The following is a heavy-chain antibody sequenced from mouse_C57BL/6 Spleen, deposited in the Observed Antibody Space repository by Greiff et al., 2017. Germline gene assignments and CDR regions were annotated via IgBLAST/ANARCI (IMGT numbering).Heavy chain of an antibody. V-gene: IGHV5-17*01. CDR1: GFTFSDYG. CDR3: ARGITTVRYFDY. D-gene: IGHD1-1*01. CDR2: ISSGSSTI. Sequence: EVKLVESGGGLVKPGGSLKLSCAASGFTFSDYGMHWVRQAPEKGLEWVAYISSGSSTIYYADTVKGRFTISRDNAKNTLFLQMTSLRSEDTAMYYCARGITTVRYFDYWGQGTTLTVSS. J-gene: IGHJ2*01.